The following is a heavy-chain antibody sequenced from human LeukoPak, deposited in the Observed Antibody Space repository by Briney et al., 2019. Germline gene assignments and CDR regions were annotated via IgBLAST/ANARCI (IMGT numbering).Heavy chain of an antibody. J-gene: IGHJ4*02. CDR1: GGSISSSSYY. Sequence: SETLSLTCTVSGGSISSSSYYWGWIRQPPGKGPEWIGSIYYSGSTYYNPSLKSRVTISVDTSKNQFSLKLSSVTAADTAVYYCASLVVVPGSFDYWGQGTLVTVSS. CDR2: IYYSGST. D-gene: IGHD2-2*01. CDR3: ASLVVVPGSFDY. V-gene: IGHV4-39*01.